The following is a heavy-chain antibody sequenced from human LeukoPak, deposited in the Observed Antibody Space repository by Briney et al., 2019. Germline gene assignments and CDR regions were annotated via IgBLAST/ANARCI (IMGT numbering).Heavy chain of an antibody. V-gene: IGHV3-23*01. CDR2: IYPSGGRT. D-gene: IGHD5-24*01. CDR1: GFTFSTYS. Sequence: GGSLRLSCAASGFTFSTYSMSWVRQAPGKGLEWVSSIYPSGGRTYYADSVKGRFTISRDNAKNTLYLQMSSLRAEDTAVYFCVRDGDDFNFDYWGQGSLVTVSS. CDR3: VRDGDDFNFDY. J-gene: IGHJ4*02.